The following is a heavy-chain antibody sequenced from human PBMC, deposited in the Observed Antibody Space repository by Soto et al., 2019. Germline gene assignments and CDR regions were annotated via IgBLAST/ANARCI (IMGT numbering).Heavy chain of an antibody. J-gene: IGHJ5*02. V-gene: IGHV1-3*01. CDR1: GYTFTSYA. CDR2: INAGSANT. Sequence: GASVKVSCTASGYTFTSYAIHWVRQAPGQRLEWMGWINAGSANTEYSQKFQGRVTITRDTSASTAYMELSSLRSEDTAIYYCSGGSCSFDPWGQGTLVTVSS. CDR3: SGGSCSFDP. D-gene: IGHD2-15*01.